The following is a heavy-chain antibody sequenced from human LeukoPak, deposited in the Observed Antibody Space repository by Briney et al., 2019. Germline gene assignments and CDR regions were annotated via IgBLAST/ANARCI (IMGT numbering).Heavy chain of an antibody. CDR1: GFTFSSYA. CDR3: ASLKGDAFDI. V-gene: IGHV3-23*01. J-gene: IGHJ3*02. Sequence: GGSLRLSCTASGFTFSSYAMSWVRQAPGKGLEWVSAISGSGGSTYYADSVKGRFTISRDNAKNSLYLQMNSLRAEDTAVYYCASLKGDAFDIWGQGTMVTVSS. CDR2: ISGSGGST.